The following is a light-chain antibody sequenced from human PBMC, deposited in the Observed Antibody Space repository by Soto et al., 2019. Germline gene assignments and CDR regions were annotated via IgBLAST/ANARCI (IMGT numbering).Light chain of an antibody. J-gene: IGLJ3*02. CDR1: SGHSGYI. V-gene: IGLV4-60*03. CDR3: NSYIGNYNFA. CDR2: VEVSGIY. Sequence: QLVLTQSSAASASLGSSVKLTCTLSSGHSGYIIAWHLQQPGQAPRYLMRVEVSGIYNKGSGVPDRFSGSSSGADRHLVISNLQSEDEADYYCNSYIGNYNFAFGGGTKLTVL.